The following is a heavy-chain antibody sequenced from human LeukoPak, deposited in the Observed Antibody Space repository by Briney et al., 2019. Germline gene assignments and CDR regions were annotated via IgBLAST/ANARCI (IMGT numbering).Heavy chain of an antibody. CDR1: GFTFSSNG. CDR3: AKVTTRGYSYGSVDY. V-gene: IGHV3-30*18. D-gene: IGHD5-18*01. J-gene: IGHJ4*02. Sequence: GGSLRLSCAASGFTFSSNGMHWVRQAPGKGLEWVAVISYDGSNKYYADSVKGRFTISRDNSKNTLYLQMNSLRAEDTAVYYCAKVTTRGYSYGSVDYWGQGTLVTVSS. CDR2: ISYDGSNK.